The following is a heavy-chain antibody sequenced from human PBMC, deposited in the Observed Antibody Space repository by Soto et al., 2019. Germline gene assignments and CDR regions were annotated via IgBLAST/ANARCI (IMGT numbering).Heavy chain of an antibody. CDR2: IYYSGST. J-gene: IGHJ6*02. CDR1: GGSNSSGDYY. CDR3: ARGSGGYINYYGMDV. V-gene: IGHV4-30-4*01. Sequence: QVQLQESGPGLVKPSQTLSLTCTVSGGSNSSGDYYWSWIRQPPGKGLEWIGYIYYSGSTYYNPSLKSRVTISVDTSKNQFSLKLSSVTAADTAVYYCARGSGGYINYYGMDVWGQGTTVTVSS. D-gene: IGHD5-18*01.